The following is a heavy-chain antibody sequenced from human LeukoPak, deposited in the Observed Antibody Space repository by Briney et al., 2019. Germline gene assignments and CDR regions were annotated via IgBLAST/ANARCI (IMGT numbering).Heavy chain of an antibody. CDR3: ARNILFAFDI. V-gene: IGHV3-53*01. D-gene: IGHD2/OR15-2a*01. CDR1: GLTVSSSY. Sequence: GGSLRLSCAASGLTVSSSYMSWVRQAPGKGLEWVSIIYNDGSTYYADYMKGRFTISRDNSKNTLYLQVNSLRAEDTAMYYCARNILFAFDIWGQGTMVTVSS. J-gene: IGHJ3*02. CDR2: IYNDGST.